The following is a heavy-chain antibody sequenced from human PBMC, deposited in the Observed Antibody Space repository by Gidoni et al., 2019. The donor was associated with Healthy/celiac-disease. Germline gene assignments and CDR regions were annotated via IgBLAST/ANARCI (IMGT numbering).Heavy chain of an antibody. V-gene: IGHV5-51*01. D-gene: IGHD3-22*01. CDR3: ARLRPPDYYDSSGSPRPPDY. CDR1: GYSFNSYW. J-gene: IGHJ4*02. Sequence: EVQLVQSGAEVKKPGESLKISCKGSGYSFNSYWIGRVRQMPGKGLEWMGIIYPGDSATRYSPSFQGQVTISADKSISTAYLQWSSLKASDTAMYYCARLRPPDYYDSSGSPRPPDYWGQGTLVTVSS. CDR2: IYPGDSAT.